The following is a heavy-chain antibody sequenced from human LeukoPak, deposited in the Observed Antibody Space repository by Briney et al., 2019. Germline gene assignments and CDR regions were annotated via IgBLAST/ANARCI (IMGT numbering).Heavy chain of an antibody. D-gene: IGHD3-22*01. CDR3: ARARFYDTTGYSTSYYLDY. CDR2: IILVSGKA. V-gene: IGHV1-69*01. CDR1: GGTFNNYA. J-gene: IGHJ4*02. Sequence: SVKVSCKGSGGTFNNYAISWVRQAPGQGLEWMGGIILVSGKANYAKKFQGRVTITSDESTSTAYMELSSLRSEDAAVYYCARARFYDTTGYSTSYYLDYWGQGALVTVSS.